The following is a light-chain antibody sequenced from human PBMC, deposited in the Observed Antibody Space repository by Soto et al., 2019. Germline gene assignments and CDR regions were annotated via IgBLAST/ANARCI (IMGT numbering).Light chain of an antibody. CDR3: QSYDYSLSGYV. V-gene: IGLV1-40*01. J-gene: IGLJ1*01. Sequence: QSVLTQPPSVSGAPGQRVTISCTGSSSNIGAGSDVHWYQQLPGTVPKLLIFANINRPSGVPDRFSASKSGTSASLAITGLHADAEADYYCQSYDYSLSGYVFGTGTKLTVL. CDR2: ANI. CDR1: SSNIGAGSD.